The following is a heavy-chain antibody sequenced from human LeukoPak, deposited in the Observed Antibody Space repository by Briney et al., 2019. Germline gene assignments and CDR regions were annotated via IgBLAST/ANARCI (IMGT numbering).Heavy chain of an antibody. Sequence: GGTLRLSCAASGFTFSSYGMSWVRQAPGKGLEWVSNISGSGSGGSTYYADSVKGRFTISRDNSKNTLYLQMNSLRAGDTAVYYCAKSGYNRFDYWGQGTLVTVSS. CDR3: AKSGYNRFDY. V-gene: IGHV3-23*01. D-gene: IGHD5-24*01. CDR2: ISGSGSGGST. J-gene: IGHJ4*02. CDR1: GFTFSSYG.